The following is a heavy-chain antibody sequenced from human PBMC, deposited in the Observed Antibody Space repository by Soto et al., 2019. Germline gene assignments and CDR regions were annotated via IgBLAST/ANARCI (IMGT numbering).Heavy chain of an antibody. Sequence: EVQLVESGGGLVQPGGSLRLSCAASEFTFSGRSVNWVRQAPGKGLGWVSGIDKVGTDSTYADSVKGRFTSSRDNAKNTVYLQMNSLRVEDTGVYYCARGWFGPDVWGQGTTVTVSS. CDR3: ARGWFGPDV. J-gene: IGHJ6*02. CDR1: EFTFSGRS. D-gene: IGHD3-10*01. CDR2: IDKVGTDS. V-gene: IGHV3-74*01.